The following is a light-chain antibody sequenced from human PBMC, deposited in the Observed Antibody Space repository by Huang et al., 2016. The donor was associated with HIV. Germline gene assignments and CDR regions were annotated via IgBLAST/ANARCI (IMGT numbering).Light chain of an antibody. CDR2: NTS. CDR3: QLRTNRPPRYT. V-gene: IGKV3-11*01. CDR1: QSVSGY. Sequence: EIVLTQSPATLSLSPGERATLSCRAGQSVSGYLACYQHRPGQAPRLRIYNTSNRAAGIPVRFSGSGSGTDFTLTISSLEPEDFAIYYCQLRTNRPPRYTFGPGTKLEI. J-gene: IGKJ2*01.